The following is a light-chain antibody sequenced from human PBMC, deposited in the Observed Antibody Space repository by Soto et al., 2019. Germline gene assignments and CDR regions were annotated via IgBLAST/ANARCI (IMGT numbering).Light chain of an antibody. V-gene: IGKV1-5*03. CDR1: QTISSW. CDR3: QQHQTYST. J-gene: IGKJ1*01. CDR2: KAS. Sequence: DIQMAQSPSTLSGSVGDRVTITCRASQTISSWLAWYQQKPGKAPKLLIYKASTLKSGVPSRFSGSGSGTEFTLTISSLQPDDFATYYCQQHQTYSTFGQGTKVDIK.